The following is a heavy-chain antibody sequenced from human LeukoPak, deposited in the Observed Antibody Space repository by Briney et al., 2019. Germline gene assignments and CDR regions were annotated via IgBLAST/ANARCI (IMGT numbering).Heavy chain of an antibody. D-gene: IGHD3-16*02. V-gene: IGHV3-23*01. CDR3: ARDQGYDYVWGSNRYGY. CDR2: ISGGGGST. Sequence: PGGSLRLSCAASAFTFDSHAMSWVRQAPGKGLEWVSAISGGGGSTYHADFVKGRFTISRDNSKSTLSLQMNSLRVEDTAVYYCARDQGYDYVWGSNRYGYWGQGTLVTVSS. CDR1: AFTFDSHA. J-gene: IGHJ4*02.